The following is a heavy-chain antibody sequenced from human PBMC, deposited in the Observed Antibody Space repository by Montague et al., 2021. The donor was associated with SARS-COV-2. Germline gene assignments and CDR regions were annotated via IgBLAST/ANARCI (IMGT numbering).Heavy chain of an antibody. D-gene: IGHD6-13*01. CDR2: THHWGGT. J-gene: IGHJ4*02. Sequence: SETLSLTCAVSGDSINSDHWWWWVRHPPGKGLEWMVETHHWGGTNYNPSLRSRVSIFLDKSKNKFSLTLTSVTAADTAMYYCGSHFVWQQLSTWGQGTLVSVSS. CDR1: GDSINSDHW. V-gene: IGHV4-4*02. CDR3: GSHFVWQQLST.